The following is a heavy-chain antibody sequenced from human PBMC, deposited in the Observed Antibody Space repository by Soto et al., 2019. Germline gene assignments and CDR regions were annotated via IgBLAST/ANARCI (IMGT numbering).Heavy chain of an antibody. Sequence: GASVKVSCKASGYTFTGYYMHWVRQAPGQGLEWMGWINPNSGGTNYAQKFQGWVTMTRDTSISTAYMELSRLRSDDTAVYYCARVGRTRGYWFDPWGQGTLVTVSS. CDR2: INPNSGGT. CDR3: ARVGRTRGYWFDP. D-gene: IGHD5-12*01. J-gene: IGHJ5*02. V-gene: IGHV1-2*04. CDR1: GYTFTGYY.